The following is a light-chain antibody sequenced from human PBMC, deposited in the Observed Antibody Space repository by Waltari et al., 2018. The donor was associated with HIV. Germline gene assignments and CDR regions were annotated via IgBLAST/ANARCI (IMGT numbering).Light chain of an antibody. Sequence: EIVFTQSPATLSLSLGARATLSCSASQSVSSFLAWFQHKPGQAPRLLISDASTRATGIPARFSGSGSGTDFTLTISSLEPEDFAVYYCQQRSDWPRLTFGGGTKVEIK. J-gene: IGKJ4*01. CDR2: DAS. CDR1: QSVSSF. V-gene: IGKV3-11*01. CDR3: QQRSDWPRLT.